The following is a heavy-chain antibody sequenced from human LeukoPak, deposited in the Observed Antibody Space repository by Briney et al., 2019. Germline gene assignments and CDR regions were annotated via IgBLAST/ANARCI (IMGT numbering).Heavy chain of an antibody. CDR3: ARGKNYDFWSGYPYYYGMDV. V-gene: IGHV4-59*01. Sequence: PSETLSLTCAVYGGSFSGYYWSWIRQPPGKGLEWIGYIYYSGSTNYNPSLKSRVTISVDTSKNQFSLKLSSVTAADTAVYYCARGKNYDFWSGYPYYYGMDVWGQGTTVTVSS. CDR2: IYYSGST. D-gene: IGHD3-3*01. CDR1: GGSFSGYY. J-gene: IGHJ6*02.